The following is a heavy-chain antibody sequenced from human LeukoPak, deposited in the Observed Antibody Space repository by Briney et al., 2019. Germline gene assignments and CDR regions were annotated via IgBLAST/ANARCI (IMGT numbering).Heavy chain of an antibody. CDR3: ARGIAAAGIYNWFDP. CDR1: GGTFSSYA. CDR2: IIPILGIA. J-gene: IGHJ5*02. D-gene: IGHD6-13*01. V-gene: IGHV1-69*04. Sequence: SVKVPCKASGGTFSSYAISWVRQAPGQGLEWMGRIIPILGIANYAQKFQGRVTITADKSTSTAYMELSSLRSEDTAVYYCARGIAAAGIYNWFDPWGQGTLVTVSS.